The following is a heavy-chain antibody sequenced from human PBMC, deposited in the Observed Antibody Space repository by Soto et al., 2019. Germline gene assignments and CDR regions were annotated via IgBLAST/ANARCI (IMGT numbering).Heavy chain of an antibody. J-gene: IGHJ4*02. CDR1: GASISSSY. Sequence: SETLSLTCTVSGASISSSYWSWIRQSPERXLEWIAYVYHTGATNYNPSLKSRVTISLDTSKGQFSLNLTSLTTADTAVYFCARGGNRYSNVASGVGGFDFWGQGSLVTVSS. D-gene: IGHD5-12*01. CDR3: ARGGNRYSNVASGVGGFDF. CDR2: VYHTGAT. V-gene: IGHV4-59*01.